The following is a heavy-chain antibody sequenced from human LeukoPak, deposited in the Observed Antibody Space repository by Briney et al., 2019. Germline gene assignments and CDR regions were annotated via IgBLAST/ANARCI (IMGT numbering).Heavy chain of an antibody. V-gene: IGHV1-2*02. Sequence: ASVKVSCKASGYTFTGYHMHWVRQAPGQGLEWMGWINPNSGGTNYAQKFQGRVTMTRDTSISTAYMELSRLRSDDTAVYYCARDGHYYDSSGYLGNWGQGTLVTVSS. J-gene: IGHJ4*02. D-gene: IGHD3-22*01. CDR1: GYTFTGYH. CDR3: ARDGHYYDSSGYLGN. CDR2: INPNSGGT.